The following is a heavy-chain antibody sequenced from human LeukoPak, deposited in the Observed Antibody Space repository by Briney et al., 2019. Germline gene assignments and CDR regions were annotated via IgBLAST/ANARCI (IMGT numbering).Heavy chain of an antibody. CDR3: ARDETHSRGWSLANFDY. D-gene: IGHD6-19*01. V-gene: IGHV1-2*02. CDR2: INPNSGGT. Sequence: GASVKVSCKASGYTFTGYYMHWVRQAPGQGLEWMGWINPNSGGTNYAQKFQGRVTMTRDTSISTAYMELSRLRSDDTAVYYCARDETHSRGWSLANFDYWGQGTLVTVSS. CDR1: GYTFTGYY. J-gene: IGHJ4*02.